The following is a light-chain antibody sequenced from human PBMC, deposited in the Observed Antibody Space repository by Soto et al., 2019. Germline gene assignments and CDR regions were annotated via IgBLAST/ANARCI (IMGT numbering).Light chain of an antibody. V-gene: IGKV1-5*03. CDR3: QQYNSYSPWT. Sequence: DLQMTQSPSTLSASVGARVTITCRASQSISSWLAWYQQKPGKAPKLLLYKASSLESGVPSRFSGSVSGTEFSLTISSLQPEDFANYYGQQYNSYSPWTFGQGTKVEIK. CDR1: QSISSW. CDR2: KAS. J-gene: IGKJ1*01.